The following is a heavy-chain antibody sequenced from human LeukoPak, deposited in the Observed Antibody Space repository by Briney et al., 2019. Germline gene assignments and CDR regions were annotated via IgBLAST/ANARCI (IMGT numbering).Heavy chain of an antibody. CDR2: ITSGSSTI. Sequence: GGSLRLSCAASGFTFSLYSMNWVRQAPGKGLEWVSYITSGSSTIYYAESVRGRFTISRDNAKNSLFLQMNSLRAEDTAAYYCARDGGGDYWGQGTLVTVSS. D-gene: IGHD3-16*01. J-gene: IGHJ4*02. CDR3: ARDGGGDY. V-gene: IGHV3-48*01. CDR1: GFTFSLYS.